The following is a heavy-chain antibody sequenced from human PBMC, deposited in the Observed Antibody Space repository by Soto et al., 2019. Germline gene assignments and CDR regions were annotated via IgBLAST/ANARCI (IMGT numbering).Heavy chain of an antibody. Sequence: TGGFLRLSCAASGFTCSSYSMNWVRQAPGKGLEWVSYISSSSSTIYYADSVKGRFTISRDNAKNSLYLQMNSLRAEDTAVYYCAREGGPSGSYDFDYWGQGTLVTVS. J-gene: IGHJ4*02. D-gene: IGHD3-10*01. CDR1: GFTCSSYS. CDR3: AREGGPSGSYDFDY. CDR2: ISSSSSTI. V-gene: IGHV3-48*01.